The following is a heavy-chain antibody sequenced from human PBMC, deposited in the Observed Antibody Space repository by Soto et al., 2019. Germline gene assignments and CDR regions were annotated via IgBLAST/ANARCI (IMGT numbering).Heavy chain of an antibody. J-gene: IGHJ4*02. Sequence: HLGESLRLSCAASGFTFSSYAMHWVRQAPGKGLEWVAVISYDGSNKYYADSVKGRFTISRDNSKNTLYLQMNSLRAEDTAVYYCARDLVGGGILWFGVDYWGQGTLVTVSS. CDR3: ARDLVGGGILWFGVDY. V-gene: IGHV3-30-3*01. CDR1: GFTFSSYA. CDR2: ISYDGSNK. D-gene: IGHD3-10*01.